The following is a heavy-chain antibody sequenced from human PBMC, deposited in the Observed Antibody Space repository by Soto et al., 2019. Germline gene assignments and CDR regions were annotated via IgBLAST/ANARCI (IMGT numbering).Heavy chain of an antibody. CDR2: ISGSGGST. V-gene: IGHV3-23*01. J-gene: IGHJ5*02. CDR1: GFTFSSYA. CDR3: AKDKRKANWFDP. Sequence: EVQLLESGGGLVQPGGSLRLSCAASGFTFSSYAMSWVRQAPGKGLEWVSAISGSGGSTYYADSVKGRFIISRDNSKNTLYLQMNSLRAEDTAVYYCAKDKRKANWFDPWGQGTLVTVSS.